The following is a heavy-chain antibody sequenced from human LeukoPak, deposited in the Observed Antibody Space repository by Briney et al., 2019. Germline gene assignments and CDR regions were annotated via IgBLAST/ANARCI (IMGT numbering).Heavy chain of an antibody. J-gene: IGHJ4*02. CDR3: AREARGDGCNWSYFDY. CDR1: GFTVSSNY. CDR2: IYSGGST. D-gene: IGHD5-24*01. V-gene: IGHV3-66*02. Sequence: GGSLGLSCAAFGFTVSSNYMSWVLQAPGKGLEWVSVIYSGGSTYYADSVKGRFTISRDNSKNTLYLQMNSLRAEDTAVYYCAREARGDGCNWSYFDYWGQGTLVTVSS.